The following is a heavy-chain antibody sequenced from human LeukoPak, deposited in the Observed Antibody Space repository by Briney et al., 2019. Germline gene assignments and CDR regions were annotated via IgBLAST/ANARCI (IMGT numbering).Heavy chain of an antibody. Sequence: PGGSLRLSCAASGFTFSTYAMSWVRQAPGKGLEWVSAISGSGDSTYYADSVKGRFTISRDNSKNTLYLQMNSLRAEDTAVYYCAKSFGEYYYYYGMDVWGQGTTVTVSS. CDR2: ISGSGDST. J-gene: IGHJ6*02. D-gene: IGHD3-10*01. V-gene: IGHV3-23*01. CDR3: AKSFGEYYYYYGMDV. CDR1: GFTFSTYA.